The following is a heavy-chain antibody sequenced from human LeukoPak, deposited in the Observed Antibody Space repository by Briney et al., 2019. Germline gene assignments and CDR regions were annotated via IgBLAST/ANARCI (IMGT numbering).Heavy chain of an antibody. V-gene: IGHV1-58*01. J-gene: IGHJ4*02. Sequence: ASVKVSCKASGFTFTSSAVQWVRQARGQRLERIGWIVVGSGNTNYAQKFQERVTITRDMSTSTAYMELSSLRSEDTAVYYCAADGNSGSYPFDYWGQGTLVTVFS. CDR1: GFTFTSSA. D-gene: IGHD1-26*01. CDR3: AADGNSGSYPFDY. CDR2: IVVGSGNT.